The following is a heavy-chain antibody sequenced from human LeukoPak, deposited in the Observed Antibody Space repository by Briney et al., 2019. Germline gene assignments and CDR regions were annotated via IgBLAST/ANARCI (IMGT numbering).Heavy chain of an antibody. Sequence: GGSLRLSCTASGFTFSSYWMSWVRQAPGKGLEWVSVIYSGGSTYYADSVKGRFTISRDNSKNTLYLQMNSLRAEDTAVYYCARWPGVGVTNWGQGTLVTVSS. CDR1: GFTFSSYW. J-gene: IGHJ4*02. V-gene: IGHV3-66*01. CDR3: ARWPGVGVTN. CDR2: IYSGGST. D-gene: IGHD1-26*01.